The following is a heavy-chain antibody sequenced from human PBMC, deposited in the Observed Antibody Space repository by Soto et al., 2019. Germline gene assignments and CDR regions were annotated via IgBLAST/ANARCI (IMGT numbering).Heavy chain of an antibody. D-gene: IGHD3-10*01. J-gene: IGHJ6*02. Sequence: GGSLRLSCAASGFTFSSYGMHWVRQAPGKGLEWVAVIWYDGSNKYYADSVKGRFTISRDNSKNTLYLQMNSLRAEDTAVYYCARDARNYYGSGRYYYYYGMDIWGQGTTVTVSS. CDR2: IWYDGSNK. V-gene: IGHV3-33*01. CDR3: ARDARNYYGSGRYYYYYGMDI. CDR1: GFTFSSYG.